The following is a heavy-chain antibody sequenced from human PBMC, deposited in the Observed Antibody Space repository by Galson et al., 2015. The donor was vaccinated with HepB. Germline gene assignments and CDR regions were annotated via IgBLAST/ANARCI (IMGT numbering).Heavy chain of an antibody. D-gene: IGHD4-11*01. CDR2: MFYGGRN. CDR1: GDSISRGDYY. CDR3: ARGVGFYSYFLFDK. V-gene: IGHV4-30-4*01. Sequence: TLSLTCTVSGDSISRGDYYWSWIRQSPGKGLEWIAYMFYGGRNDYTPSLKGRVSILVDTSKNQFSLNLTSVTAADTAVYYCARGVGFYSYFLFDKWGQGALVTVSS. J-gene: IGHJ4*02.